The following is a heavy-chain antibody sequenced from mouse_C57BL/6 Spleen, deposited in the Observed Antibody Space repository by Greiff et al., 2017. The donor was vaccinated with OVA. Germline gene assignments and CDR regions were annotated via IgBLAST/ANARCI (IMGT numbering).Heavy chain of an antibody. Sequence: EVHLVESGPGLVKPSQSLSLTCSVTGYSITSGYYWNWIRQFPGNKLEWMGYISYDGSNNYNPSLKNRISITRDTSKNQFVLKLNSVTTEDTATYYCARLTGTCFDVWGTGTTVTVSS. CDR1: GYSITSGYY. CDR3: ARLTGTCFDV. J-gene: IGHJ1*03. V-gene: IGHV3-6*01. CDR2: ISYDGSN. D-gene: IGHD4-1*01.